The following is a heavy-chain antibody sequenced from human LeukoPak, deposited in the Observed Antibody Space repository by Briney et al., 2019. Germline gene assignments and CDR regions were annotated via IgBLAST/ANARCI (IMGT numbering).Heavy chain of an antibody. V-gene: IGHV3-48*01. Sequence: GGSLRLSCAASGFTFSSYSMNWVRQAPGKGLEWVSYISSSSSTIYYTDSVEGRFTISRDNAKNSLYLQMNSLRAEDTAVYYCASGRYSNYLRGDYWGQGTLVTVSS. CDR2: ISSSSSTI. CDR3: ASGRYSNYLRGDY. CDR1: GFTFSSYS. J-gene: IGHJ4*02. D-gene: IGHD4-11*01.